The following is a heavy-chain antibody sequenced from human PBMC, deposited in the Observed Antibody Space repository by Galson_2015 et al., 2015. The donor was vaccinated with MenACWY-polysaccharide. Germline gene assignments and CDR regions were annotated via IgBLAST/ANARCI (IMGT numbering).Heavy chain of an antibody. CDR2: IYYSGIT. Sequence: SEPLSLTCPVSGGSISSSSYYWGWIRQPPGKGLEWIGSIYYSGITHYNPSLKSRVTISVDTSRNQFSLKLSSVAAADTAVYYCAREIGARNGYNFWGQGTLVTVSS. CDR1: GGSISSSSYY. CDR3: AREIGARNGYNF. V-gene: IGHV4-39*02. D-gene: IGHD5-24*01. J-gene: IGHJ4*02.